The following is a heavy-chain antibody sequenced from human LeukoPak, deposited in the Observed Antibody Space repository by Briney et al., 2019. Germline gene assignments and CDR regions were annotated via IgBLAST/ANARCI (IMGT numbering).Heavy chain of an antibody. D-gene: IGHD3-16*01. Sequence: GGSLRLSCAASGFSFSSYSMNWVRQAPGKGLEWVSSISSSSSYIYYADSVKGRFTISRDNAKNSLYLQMNSLRVEDTAVYYCARDRLLYYDYVWGSSDAFDIWGQGTMVTVSS. J-gene: IGHJ3*02. CDR3: ARDRLLYYDYVWGSSDAFDI. V-gene: IGHV3-21*01. CDR2: ISSSSSYI. CDR1: GFSFSSYS.